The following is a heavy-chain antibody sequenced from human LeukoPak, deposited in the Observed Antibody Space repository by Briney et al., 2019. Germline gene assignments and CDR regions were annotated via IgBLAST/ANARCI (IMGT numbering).Heavy chain of an antibody. CDR2: IYYSGST. V-gene: IGHV4-59*08. CDR3: ARLNYYDSSGYYSPHDAFDI. Sequence: PSETLSLTCTVSGGSISSYYWSWIRQPPGKGLEWIGYIYYSGSTNYNPSLKSRVAISVDTSKNQFSLKLSSVTAADTAVYYCARLNYYDSSGYYSPHDAFDIWGQGTMVTVSS. J-gene: IGHJ3*02. D-gene: IGHD3-22*01. CDR1: GGSISSYY.